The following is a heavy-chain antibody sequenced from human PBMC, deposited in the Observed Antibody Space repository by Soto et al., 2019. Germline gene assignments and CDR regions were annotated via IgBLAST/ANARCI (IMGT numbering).Heavy chain of an antibody. CDR2: VYSRGST. CDR3: AREGGSGSGMHV. D-gene: IGHD3-3*01. CDR1: GGSIRSYY. V-gene: IGHV4-4*07. Sequence: QVQLQESGPGLVKPAETLSLTCNVSGGSIRSYYWSWVRQPAGKPLEWIGRVYSRGSTNYNPSLKSRVSMSVDTFKNPFSLEVTSATAADTAVYYCAREGGSGSGMHVWGLGHTLTVSS. J-gene: IGHJ6*02.